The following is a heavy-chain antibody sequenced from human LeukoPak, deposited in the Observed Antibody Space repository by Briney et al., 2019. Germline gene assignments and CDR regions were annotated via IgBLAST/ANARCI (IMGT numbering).Heavy chain of an antibody. CDR1: GGSISSSSYY. Sequence: SETLSLTCTVSGGSISSSSYYWGWIRQPPGKGLEWIGSIYYSGSTYYNPSLKSRVTISVDTSKNQFSLNLSSVTAADTAVYYCARGSLLAVNNWFDPWGQGTLVTVSS. J-gene: IGHJ5*02. D-gene: IGHD6-19*01. V-gene: IGHV4-39*07. CDR2: IYYSGST. CDR3: ARGSLLAVNNWFDP.